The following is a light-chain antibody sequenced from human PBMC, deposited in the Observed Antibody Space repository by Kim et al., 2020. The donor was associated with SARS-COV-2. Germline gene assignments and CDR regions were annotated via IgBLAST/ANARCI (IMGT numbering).Light chain of an antibody. Sequence: GQKVTISCSGSSSNIGSNSVYWYQHLPGMAPKLLIYRNDQRPSGVPDRFSGSKSGTSASLAISGLRSEDEADYYCTTWDDSLSGPVIGGGTKLTVL. CDR2: RND. J-gene: IGLJ3*02. V-gene: IGLV1-47*01. CDR1: SSNIGSNS. CDR3: TTWDDSLSGPV.